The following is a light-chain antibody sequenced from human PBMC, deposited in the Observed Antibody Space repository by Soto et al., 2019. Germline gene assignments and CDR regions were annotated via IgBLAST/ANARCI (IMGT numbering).Light chain of an antibody. Sequence: DIQMTQSPSFLSASVGDRVTITCRASQGINRFLAWYQQKPGKAPNLLIYGASNLHSGVPSRFSGSGSGTNFTLTISSLQPEDFATYYCQQANSFPITFGQGKRREIK. CDR3: QQANSFPIT. V-gene: IGKV1-12*01. CDR2: GAS. J-gene: IGKJ5*01. CDR1: QGINRF.